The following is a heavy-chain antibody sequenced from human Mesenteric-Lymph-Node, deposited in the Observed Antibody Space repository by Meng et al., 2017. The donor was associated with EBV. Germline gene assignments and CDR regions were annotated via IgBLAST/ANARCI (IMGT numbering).Heavy chain of an antibody. J-gene: IGHJ5*02. CDR1: GVSISSYY. V-gene: IGHV4-59*01. CDR3: TRAHGGDYVRWFDP. D-gene: IGHD4-17*01. CDR2: SSGST. Sequence: QVQLQESGSGLARPSEXLSLTCTVSGVSISSYYWTWIRQPPGKGLEWLGHSSGSTNYNPSLKRRVTISIDTSKNKFSLNLSSVTAADTAVYFCTRAHGGDYVRWFDPWGQGTLVTVSS.